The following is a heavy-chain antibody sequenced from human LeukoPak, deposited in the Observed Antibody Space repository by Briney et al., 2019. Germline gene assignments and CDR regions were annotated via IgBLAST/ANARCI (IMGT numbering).Heavy chain of an antibody. CDR2: IKSKTDGGTT. Sequence: GGSLRLSCAASGFPFSSYSMNWVRQAPGKGLEWVGRIKSKTDGGTTDYAAPVKGRFTISRDDSKNTPYLQMNSLKTEGTAVYYCTTDPYYYDSTAHWGQGTLVTVSS. J-gene: IGHJ4*02. CDR3: TTDPYYYDSTAH. CDR1: GFPFSSYS. V-gene: IGHV3-15*01. D-gene: IGHD3-22*01.